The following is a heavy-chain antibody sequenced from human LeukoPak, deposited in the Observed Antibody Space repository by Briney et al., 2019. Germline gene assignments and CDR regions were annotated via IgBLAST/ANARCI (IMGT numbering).Heavy chain of an antibody. D-gene: IGHD2-2*01. J-gene: IGHJ4*02. CDR2: IRYDGSNK. V-gene: IGHV3-30*02. CDR3: ARAGGYCGRIICPFYFDY. Sequence: HPGGSLRLSCAASGFTFSSYGMHWVRQAPGKGLEWVAFIRYDGSNKYYADSVKGRFTISRDNSKNTLYLQMNNLRAEYTAVYYCARAGGYCGRIICPFYFDYWGQGSLVAVSS. CDR1: GFTFSSYG.